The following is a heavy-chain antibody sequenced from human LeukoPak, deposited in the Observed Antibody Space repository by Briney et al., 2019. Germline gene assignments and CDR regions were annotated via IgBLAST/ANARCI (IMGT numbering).Heavy chain of an antibody. D-gene: IGHD3-10*01. Sequence: GGSLRLSCAASGFTFSSYAMSWVRQAPGKGLEWVSAITDSGDRTFYAVSVKGRVTISRDNSKNTLNLQMNSLRAEDTAVYYCARGSRITGWSWGRGTLVTVSS. J-gene: IGHJ4*02. CDR3: ARGSRITGWS. CDR1: GFTFSSYA. V-gene: IGHV3-23*01. CDR2: ITDSGDRT.